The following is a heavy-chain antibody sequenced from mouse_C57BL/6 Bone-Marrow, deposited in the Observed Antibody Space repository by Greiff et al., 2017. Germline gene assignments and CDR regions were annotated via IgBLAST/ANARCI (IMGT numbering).Heavy chain of an antibody. CDR3: ARQGEAGRGAMDY. J-gene: IGHJ4*01. D-gene: IGHD4-1*01. V-gene: IGHV5-2*01. Sequence: EVQRVESGGGLVQPGESLKLSCESYEYEFPSHDMSWVRKTPEKRLELVAAINSDGGSTYYPDTMERRFIISRDNTKKTLYLQMNNLTSEDTALYYCARQGEAGRGAMDYWGQGTSVTVSS. CDR1: EYEFPSHD. CDR2: INSDGGST.